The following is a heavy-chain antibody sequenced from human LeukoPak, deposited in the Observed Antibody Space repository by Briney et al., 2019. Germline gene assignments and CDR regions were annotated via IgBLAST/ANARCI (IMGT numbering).Heavy chain of an antibody. CDR2: IYYSGST. CDR1: GGSISSGDYY. CDR3: ARVLSPYYYDSSGYYSIDY. Sequence: PSETLSLTCTVSGGSISSGDYYWSWIRQPPGKGLEWIGYIYYSGSTYYNPSLKSRVTISVDTSKNQFSLKLSSVTAADTAVYYCARVLSPYYYDSSGYYSIDYWGQGTLVTVSS. V-gene: IGHV4-30-4*08. J-gene: IGHJ4*02. D-gene: IGHD3-22*01.